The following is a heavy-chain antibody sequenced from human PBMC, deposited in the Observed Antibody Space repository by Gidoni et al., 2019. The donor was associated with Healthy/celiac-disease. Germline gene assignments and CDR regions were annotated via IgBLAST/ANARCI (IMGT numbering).Heavy chain of an antibody. CDR3: AKDGGLYSSSWPDY. Sequence: EVQLVESGGVVVQPGGSLRLSCAASGFTFDDYAMHWVRQAPGKGLEWVSLISWDGGSTYYADSVRGRFTISRDNSKNSLYLQMNSLRAEDTALYYCAKDGGLYSSSWPDYWGQGTLVTVSS. D-gene: IGHD6-13*01. CDR2: ISWDGGST. V-gene: IGHV3-43D*04. CDR1: GFTFDDYA. J-gene: IGHJ4*02.